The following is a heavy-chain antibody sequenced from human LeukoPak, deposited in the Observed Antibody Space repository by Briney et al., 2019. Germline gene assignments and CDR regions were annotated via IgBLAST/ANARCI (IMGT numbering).Heavy chain of an antibody. CDR1: GGSISSYY. D-gene: IGHD3-10*01. J-gene: IGHJ5*02. V-gene: IGHV4-59*01. CDR3: ARSLWFGEWWFDP. Sequence: SETLSLTCTVSGGSISSYYWSWIRQPPGKGLEWIGYIYYSGSTNYNPSLKSRVTISVDTSKNQFSLKLSSVIAADTAVYYCARSLWFGEWWFDPWGQGTLVTVSS. CDR2: IYYSGST.